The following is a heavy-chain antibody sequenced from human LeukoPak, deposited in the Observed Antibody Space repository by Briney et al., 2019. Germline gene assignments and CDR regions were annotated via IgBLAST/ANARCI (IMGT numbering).Heavy chain of an antibody. D-gene: IGHD2-2*01. J-gene: IGHJ5*02. Sequence: PAETLSLTCSVSGDSISRSYWNWIRQSPGQALEWVARIYKDGSTIYNPYLESRVTISIDTSRNQFSLKLTSLTAAVSAVYYCAKLVTEGVPVNESNWFDPWRQGTLVSVSS. CDR2: IYKDGST. CDR3: AKLVTEGVPVNESNWFDP. CDR1: GDSISRSY. V-gene: IGHV4-59*08.